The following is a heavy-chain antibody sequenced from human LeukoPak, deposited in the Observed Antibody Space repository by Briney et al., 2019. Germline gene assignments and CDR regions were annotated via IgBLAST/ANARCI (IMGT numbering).Heavy chain of an antibody. CDR2: IRYDGCNK. Sequence: GRSLRLSCAASGFTFSRYGMHWVRQAPGKGLEWVAVIRYDGCNKYYGDSVKGRFTISRDNSKNTLYLQMNSLRAEDTAVYYCARALSAMVPDYWGQGTLLTVSS. V-gene: IGHV3-33*01. CDR3: ARALSAMVPDY. D-gene: IGHD5-18*01. J-gene: IGHJ4*02. CDR1: GFTFSRYG.